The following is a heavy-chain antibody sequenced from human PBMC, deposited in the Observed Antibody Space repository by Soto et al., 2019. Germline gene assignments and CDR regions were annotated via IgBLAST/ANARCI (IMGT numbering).Heavy chain of an antibody. CDR3: ARSGDNYNRLDY. D-gene: IGHD1-1*01. V-gene: IGHV3-11*06. J-gene: IGHJ4*02. CDR1: GFTFSDYY. Sequence: QVQLVESGGGLVKPGGSVRLSCEGSGFTFSDYYISWIRQAPGKGLEWISYSSNSGTFSRYADSVKGRFSISRDNTKNLLYLQMNSLRAEDTAVYYCARSGDNYNRLDYWGQGTPVTVSS. CDR2: SSNSGTFS.